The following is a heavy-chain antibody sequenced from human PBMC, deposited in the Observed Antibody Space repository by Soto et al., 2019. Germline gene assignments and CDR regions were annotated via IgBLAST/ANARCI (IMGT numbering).Heavy chain of an antibody. CDR2: IGTAGDT. V-gene: IGHV3-13*01. CDR3: ARDGGIREFDY. Sequence: EVQLVESGGGLVQPGGSLRLSCAASGFTFSSYDMHWVRQATGKGLEWVSAIGTAGDTYYPGSVKGRFTISRENAKNSLYLQMNSLRAGDRAVYYCARDGGIREFDYWGQGTLVTVSS. J-gene: IGHJ4*02. D-gene: IGHD3-10*01. CDR1: GFTFSSYD.